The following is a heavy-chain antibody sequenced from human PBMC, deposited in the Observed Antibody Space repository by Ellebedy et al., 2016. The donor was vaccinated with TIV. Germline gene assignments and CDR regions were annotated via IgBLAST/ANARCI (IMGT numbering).Heavy chain of an antibody. V-gene: IGHV3-74*01. CDR2: INTDGSST. CDR3: AKAYTSHWAPLDY. D-gene: IGHD2-2*01. J-gene: IGHJ4*02. Sequence: GESLKISXAASGFTFSSYGMHWVRQAPGKGLVWVSRINTDGSSTSYADSVKGRFTISRDNSKNTLYLQMNSLRAEDTAVYYCAKAYTSHWAPLDYWGQGTLVTVSS. CDR1: GFTFSSYG.